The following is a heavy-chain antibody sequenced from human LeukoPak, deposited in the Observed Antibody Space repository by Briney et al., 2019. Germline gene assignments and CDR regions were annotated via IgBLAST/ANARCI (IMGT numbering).Heavy chain of an antibody. CDR1: GYTFTTYG. CDR2: ISGYNGNT. D-gene: IGHD3-3*01. V-gene: IGHV1-18*01. CDR3: ARSLTILEGDAFDI. J-gene: IGHJ3*02. Sequence: GASVTVSFKTSGYTFTTYGILWVRQAPGQGLEWMGWISGYNGNTNFARKLQGRVTMTTDTSTSTAYMELRSLRSDDTAVYYCARSLTILEGDAFDIWGQGTMVTVSS.